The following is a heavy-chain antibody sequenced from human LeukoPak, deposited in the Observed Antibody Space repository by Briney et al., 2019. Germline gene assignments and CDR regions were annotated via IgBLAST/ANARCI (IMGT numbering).Heavy chain of an antibody. Sequence: PSETLSLTCTVSGGSFSNYCWNWMRQSPGKGLEWIGYTCDSANTHYNPSLKSRVTISVDTSKNQFSLKLTSTTAADTAVYYCARWHDSGRYFDYWGRGTSVTVSS. D-gene: IGHD6-19*01. CDR3: ARWHDSGRYFDY. V-gene: IGHV4-59*01. CDR1: GGSFSNYC. J-gene: IGHJ4*02. CDR2: TCDSANT.